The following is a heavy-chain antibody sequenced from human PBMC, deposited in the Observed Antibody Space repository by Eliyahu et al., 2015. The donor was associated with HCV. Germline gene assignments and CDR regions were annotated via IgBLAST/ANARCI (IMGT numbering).Heavy chain of an antibody. CDR1: GFTFSTYA. CDR3: ARFGGGGSGWYKAFEY. D-gene: IGHD6-19*01. Sequence: EVQLLESGGGLVQPGGSLRLSCAASGFTFSTYAISWVRQAPGKGLEWVSSISSSGGSTYYADSVKGRFTISRDNSKNTVYLQMDSLRAEDTAEYYCARFGGGGSGWYKAFEYWGQGILVTVSS. CDR2: ISSSGGST. V-gene: IGHV3-23*01. J-gene: IGHJ4*02.